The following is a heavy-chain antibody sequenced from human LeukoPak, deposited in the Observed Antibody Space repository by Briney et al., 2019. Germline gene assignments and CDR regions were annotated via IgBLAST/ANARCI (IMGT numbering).Heavy chain of an antibody. V-gene: IGHV1-46*01. CDR2: INPSGGST. D-gene: IGHD6-13*01. CDR3: ARDAAGTPDYYYYYYMDV. Sequence: ASVKVSCKASGYTFTSYYMHWVRQAPGQGLEWMGIINPSGGSTSYAQKFQGRVTMTRDTSTSTVYMELSSLRSEDTAVYYCARDAAGTPDYYYYYYMDVWGKGTTVTVSS. CDR1: GYTFTSYY. J-gene: IGHJ6*03.